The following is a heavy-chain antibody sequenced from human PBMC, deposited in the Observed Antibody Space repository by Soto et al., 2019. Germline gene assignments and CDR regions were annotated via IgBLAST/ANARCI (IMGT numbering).Heavy chain of an antibody. CDR1: GFTFSSYA. CDR3: ARDLTRFLGGHAAFDI. CDR2: ISYDGSNK. Sequence: GGSLRLSCAASGFTFSSYAMHWVRQAPGKGLEWVAVISYDGSNKYYADSVKGRFTISRDNSKNTLYLQMNSLRAEDTAVYYCARDLTRFLGGHAAFDIWGQGTMVTVSS. D-gene: IGHD3-3*01. J-gene: IGHJ3*02. V-gene: IGHV3-30-3*01.